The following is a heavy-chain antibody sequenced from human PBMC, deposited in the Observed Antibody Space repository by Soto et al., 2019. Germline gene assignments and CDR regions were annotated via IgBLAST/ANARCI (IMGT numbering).Heavy chain of an antibody. V-gene: IGHV4-59*01. Sequence: PSETLSLTCTVSGDSISGYYWSWIRQSPGKGLEWIGYSSYSGSTNYNPSLKSRVTISVDTSKNQFSLKMSSVTAADTAVYYCARVARPYYYDSSGYYFDYWGQGTLVTVSS. J-gene: IGHJ4*02. CDR3: ARVARPYYYDSSGYYFDY. D-gene: IGHD3-22*01. CDR2: SSYSGST. CDR1: GDSISGYY.